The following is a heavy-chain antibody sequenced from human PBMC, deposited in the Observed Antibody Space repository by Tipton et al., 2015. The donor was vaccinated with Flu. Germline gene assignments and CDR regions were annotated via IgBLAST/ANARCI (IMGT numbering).Heavy chain of an antibody. V-gene: IGHV4-38-2*02. CDR2: VYPSGST. CDR1: DYSISSGYY. CDR3: ARFWDVSDGFDI. J-gene: IGHJ3*02. Sequence: PGLVKPSETLSLICTVSDYSISSGYYWTWIRQPAGKGLEWIGRVYPSGSTTYNPSLKSRVTLSIDTPSSRFSLKLTSVTAADTAVYYCARFWDVSDGFDIWGRGTLVTVSS. D-gene: IGHD3-16*01.